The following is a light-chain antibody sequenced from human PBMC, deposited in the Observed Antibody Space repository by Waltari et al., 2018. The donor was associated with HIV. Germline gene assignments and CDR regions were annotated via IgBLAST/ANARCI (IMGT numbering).Light chain of an antibody. J-gene: IGLJ1*01. V-gene: IGLV1-51*01. CDR2: DIN. CDR1: NSNLGNNF. CDR3: GTWDVRLSAGVFGSGTKV. Sequence: QSALTQQPPSVSAAPGQNVTLSCSGGNSNLGNNFVCWYQHLPGMAPRLLIYDINKRPLGIPQRFAASKSGTSATLGITGLQTADEGEYYCGTWDVRLSAGVFGSGTKVF.